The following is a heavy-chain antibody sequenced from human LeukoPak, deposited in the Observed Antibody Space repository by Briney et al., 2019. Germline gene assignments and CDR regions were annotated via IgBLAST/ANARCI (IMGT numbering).Heavy chain of an antibody. CDR1: GFTFSSYS. J-gene: IGHJ4*02. V-gene: IGHV3-21*01. CDR3: ARVAVDIVVVPAAMNFDY. CDR2: ISSSSSYI. Sequence: GGSLRLSCAASGFTFSSYSMNWVRQAPGKRLEWVSSISSSSSYIYYAVSVKGRFTISRDNAKNSLYLQMNSLRAEDTAVYYCARVAVDIVVVPAAMNFDYWGQGTLVTVSS. D-gene: IGHD2-2*01.